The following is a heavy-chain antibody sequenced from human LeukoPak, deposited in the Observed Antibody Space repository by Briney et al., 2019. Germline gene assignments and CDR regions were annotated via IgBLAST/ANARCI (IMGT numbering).Heavy chain of an antibody. Sequence: PSETLSLTCTVSGGSISSGDYYWSWIRQPPGKGLEWIGYIYYSGSTYYNPSLKSRVTISVDTSKNQFSLKLSSVTAADTAVYYCARDGLKYGSGSYSRAFDIWGQGTMVTVSS. V-gene: IGHV4-30-4*08. D-gene: IGHD3-10*01. CDR2: IYYSGST. CDR1: GGSISSGDYY. J-gene: IGHJ3*02. CDR3: ARDGLKYGSGSYSRAFDI.